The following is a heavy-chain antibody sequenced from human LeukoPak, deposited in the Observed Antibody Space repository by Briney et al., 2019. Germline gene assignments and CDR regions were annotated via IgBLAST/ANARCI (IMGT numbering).Heavy chain of an antibody. CDR2: IRYDGSNK. D-gene: IGHD6-19*01. J-gene: IGHJ4*02. Sequence: PGGSLRLSCAASGFTFSSYGMHWVRQAPGKGLEWVAFIRYDGSNKYYADSVKGRFTISRDNSKNTLYLQMNSLRAEDTAVYYCAKDGLARDYFDYWGQGTLVTVSS. CDR3: AKDGLARDYFDY. V-gene: IGHV3-30*02. CDR1: GFTFSSYG.